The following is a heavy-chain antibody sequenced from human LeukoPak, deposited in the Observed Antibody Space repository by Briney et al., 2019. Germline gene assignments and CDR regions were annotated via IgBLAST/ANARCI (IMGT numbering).Heavy chain of an antibody. CDR3: ARRWTTVTTSWFDP. J-gene: IGHJ5*02. Sequence: SETLSLTCSVSGGSISGSTYYWAWNRQPPGKGREWIGSIYHTGSTYYNPSLKSRVTIAVDTSKNQFSLRLSSVTAADTAVYYCARRWTTVTTSWFDPWGQGTLFTVSS. V-gene: IGHV4-39*01. CDR1: GGSISGSTYY. CDR2: IYHTGST. D-gene: IGHD4-17*01.